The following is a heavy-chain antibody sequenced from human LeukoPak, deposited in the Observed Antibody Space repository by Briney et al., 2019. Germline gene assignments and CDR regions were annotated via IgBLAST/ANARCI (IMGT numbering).Heavy chain of an antibody. V-gene: IGHV1-8*03. CDR1: GYTFTSND. Sequence: ASVKVSCKASGYTFTSNDINWVRQATGQGPEWVGWMNPNSGNTGYAQKLQGRVTITRNTSIRTAYMELSSLRSEDTAVYYCARWVGSPRSSYYMDVWGKGTTVTVSS. CDR3: ARWVGSPRSSYYMDV. CDR2: MNPNSGNT. D-gene: IGHD3-16*01. J-gene: IGHJ6*03.